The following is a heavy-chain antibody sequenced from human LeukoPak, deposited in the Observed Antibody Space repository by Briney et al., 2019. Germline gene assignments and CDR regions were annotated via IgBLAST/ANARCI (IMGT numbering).Heavy chain of an antibody. CDR1: GFTVSSNY. D-gene: IGHD6-13*01. J-gene: IGHJ4*02. Sequence: PGGSLRLSCAASGFTVSSNYMNWVRQAPGKGLEWVSVIYSGGSTYYADSVKGRFTISRDNSKNTLYLQMNSLRAEDTAVYYCAGDKGSSSWYVFDFWGQGTLVTVSS. CDR2: IYSGGST. V-gene: IGHV3-66*01. CDR3: AGDKGSSSWYVFDF.